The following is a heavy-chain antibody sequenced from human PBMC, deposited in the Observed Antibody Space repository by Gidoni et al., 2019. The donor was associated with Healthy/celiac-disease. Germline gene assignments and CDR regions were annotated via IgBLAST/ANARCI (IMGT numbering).Heavy chain of an antibody. CDR1: GDSCTSYW. J-gene: IGHJ3*02. D-gene: IGHD7-27*01. V-gene: IGHV5-51*01. CDR2: IYPGDSVT. Sequence: EVQLVQSGAEGKKRGASLKISWKGSGDSCTSYWIGWVRQMPGKGLEWMGIIYPGDSVTRYRPSFPGQVTLSASTSIRTAYLQWRRLKASDTAMYYCARHEWATGDTSAFDIWGQGTMVTVSS. CDR3: ARHEWATGDTSAFDI.